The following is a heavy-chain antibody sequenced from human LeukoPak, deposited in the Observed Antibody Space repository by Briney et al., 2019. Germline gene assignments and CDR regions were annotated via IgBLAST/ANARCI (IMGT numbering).Heavy chain of an antibody. Sequence: GASVTVSCKASGGTFSSYAISWVRQAPGQGLEWMGRIIPILGIANYAQKFQGRVTITADKSTSAAYMELSSLRSEDTAVYYCARDGPASERAARRYYYYMDVWGKGTTVTVSS. D-gene: IGHD6-6*01. CDR3: ARDGPASERAARRYYYYMDV. J-gene: IGHJ6*03. V-gene: IGHV1-69*04. CDR2: IIPILGIA. CDR1: GGTFSSYA.